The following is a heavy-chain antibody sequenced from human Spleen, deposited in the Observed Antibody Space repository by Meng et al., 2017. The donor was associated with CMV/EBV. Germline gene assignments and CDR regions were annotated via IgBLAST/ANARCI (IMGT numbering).Heavy chain of an antibody. CDR3: ARMGSEYSSSSGLDY. CDR1: GFTVSIGH. CDR2: LYSGGST. J-gene: IGHJ4*02. Sequence: GGSLRLSCAASGFTVSIGHMNWVRQAPGKGLEWVSVLYSGGSTLYADSVKGRFTISRDNSKNTLHLQMNSLRTEDTAVYYCARMGSEYSSSSGLDYWGQGTLVTVSS. D-gene: IGHD6-6*01. V-gene: IGHV3-53*01.